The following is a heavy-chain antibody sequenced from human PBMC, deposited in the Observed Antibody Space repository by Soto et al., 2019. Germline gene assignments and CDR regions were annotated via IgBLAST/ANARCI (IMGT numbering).Heavy chain of an antibody. V-gene: IGHV4-39*01. CDR3: ARKQYNWNAVDY. Sequence: SETLSLTCTVSGGSVSISSYYWGWIRQPPGRGLEWLGTISHTGNTYYNSSLGSRVTISVDTSENQFSLKLTSLTAADTAVYYCARKQYNWNAVDYWGQGTLVTVSS. D-gene: IGHD1-20*01. CDR1: GGSVSISSYY. J-gene: IGHJ4*02. CDR2: ISHTGNT.